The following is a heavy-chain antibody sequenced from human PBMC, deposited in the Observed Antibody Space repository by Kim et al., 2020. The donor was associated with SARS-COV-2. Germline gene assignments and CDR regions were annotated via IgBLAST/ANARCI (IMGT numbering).Heavy chain of an antibody. CDR3: ARDPPGKAGRYSNSDFWSGHFNY. V-gene: IGHV3-21*01. CDR1: GFTFSRYS. J-gene: IGHJ4*02. Sequence: GGSLRLSCAVSGFTFSRYSMNWVRQTPGKGLEWVSSISGSSRYIYYADSMKGRFTISRDNAKNSLFLQMNSLRVEDTAVYYCARDPPGKAGRYSNSDFWSGHFNYWGQGTLVTVSS. D-gene: IGHD3-3*01. CDR2: ISGSSRYI.